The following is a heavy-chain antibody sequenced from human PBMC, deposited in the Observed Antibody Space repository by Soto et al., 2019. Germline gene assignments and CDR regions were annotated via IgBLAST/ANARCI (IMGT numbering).Heavy chain of an antibody. J-gene: IGHJ5*02. V-gene: IGHV4-59*01. CDR3: ARMEWLLGNWFDP. CDR2: IYYSVST. Sequence: PSETLSLTCTVSGGSISSYYWSWIRQPPGKGLEWIGYIYYSVSTNYNPSLKSRVTISVDTSKNQFSLKLSSVTAADTAVYYCARMEWLLGNWFDPWGQGTRVTVSS. CDR1: GGSISSYY. D-gene: IGHD3-3*01.